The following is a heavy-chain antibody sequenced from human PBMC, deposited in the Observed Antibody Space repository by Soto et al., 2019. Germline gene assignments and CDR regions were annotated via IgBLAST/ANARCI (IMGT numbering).Heavy chain of an antibody. CDR3: VKSPAGSAFYDYFWGSYSVHWLDV. Sequence: GGSLRLSCAASGFTFSSYAMSWVRQAPGEGLEWVSAISGSGGSTYYADSVKGRFTISRDNSKNTLYLQMNSLRAEDSAVYDCVKSPAGSAFYDYFWGSYSVHWLDVWGEAIQVTV. J-gene: IGHJ5*02. D-gene: IGHD3-16*01. V-gene: IGHV3-23*01. CDR1: GFTFSSYA. CDR2: ISGSGGST.